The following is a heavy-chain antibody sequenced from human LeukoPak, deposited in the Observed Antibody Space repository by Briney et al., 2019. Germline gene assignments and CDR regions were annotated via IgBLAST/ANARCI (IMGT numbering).Heavy chain of an antibody. Sequence: PGASLILSCASSGFTFSNYSMNLVRQAPGKGLEWVSSISSSSSYIYYADSVKGRFTISRDNAKNSLYLQMNSLRAEDTAVYYCASIQWQTRGYWGQGTLVTVSS. CDR1: GFTFSNYS. D-gene: IGHD5-12*01. CDR3: ASIQWQTRGY. CDR2: ISSSSSYI. J-gene: IGHJ4*02. V-gene: IGHV3-21*01.